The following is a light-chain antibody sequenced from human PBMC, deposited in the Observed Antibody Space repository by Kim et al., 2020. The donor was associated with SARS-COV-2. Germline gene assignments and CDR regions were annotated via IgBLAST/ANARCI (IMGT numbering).Light chain of an antibody. V-gene: IGLV2-14*03. CDR2: DVT. CDR3: TSYSVSSTLL. J-gene: IGLJ3*02. CDR1: YSDIGGYNY. Sequence: GQSIPISCTGTYSDIGGYNYISWFRQYPGKAPKLIISDVTQRPSGVPNRFSGSKSGNTASLTISGLQSDDEADYYCTSYSVSSTLLFGGGTRVTVL.